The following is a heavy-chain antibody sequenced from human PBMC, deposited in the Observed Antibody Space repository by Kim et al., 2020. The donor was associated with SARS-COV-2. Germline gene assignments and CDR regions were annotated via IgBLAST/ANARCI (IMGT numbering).Heavy chain of an antibody. D-gene: IGHD1-1*01. CDR3: AKGGGTPLSGNYFDS. CDR2: LSGGGESI. Sequence: GGSLRLSCEVSGFIFSNYAMSWVRQAPGKGLEWVSGLSGGGESIYYADSVKGRFTISRDNSKKTLFLQLNSLAAEDTALYYCAKGGGTPLSGNYFDSWG. CDR1: GFIFSNYA. V-gene: IGHV3-23*01. J-gene: IGHJ4*01.